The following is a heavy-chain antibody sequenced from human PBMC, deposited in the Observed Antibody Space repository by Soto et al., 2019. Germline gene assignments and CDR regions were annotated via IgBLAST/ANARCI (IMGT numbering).Heavy chain of an antibody. V-gene: IGHV1-18*01. CDR1: GYTFTTYG. Sequence: QVQLMQSGGEVKKPGASVKVSCKTSGYTFTTYGISWVRQAPGLGLEWVGWISAYSGKTHYAQKFQGKVTMTTDTSTNTAYLELRSLRSDDTAVYYCARDPYLGDHQYWGQGTLVTVSS. J-gene: IGHJ4*02. D-gene: IGHD3-16*01. CDR3: ARDPYLGDHQY. CDR2: ISAYSGKT.